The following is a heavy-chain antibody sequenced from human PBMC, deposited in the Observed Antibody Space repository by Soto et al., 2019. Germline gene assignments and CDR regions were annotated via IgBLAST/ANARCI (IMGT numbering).Heavy chain of an antibody. Sequence: QVPLVESGGGVVQPGRSLRLSCAASGFTFSSYGMHWVRQAPGKGLEWVALISYDGSNKNYADSVKGRFTISRDNSKNTLYLQMNSLGAEDTAVYYCAKGGAGYGSPDYWGQGTLVTVSS. V-gene: IGHV3-30*18. J-gene: IGHJ4*02. CDR3: AKGGAGYGSPDY. CDR2: ISYDGSNK. CDR1: GFTFSSYG. D-gene: IGHD6-13*01.